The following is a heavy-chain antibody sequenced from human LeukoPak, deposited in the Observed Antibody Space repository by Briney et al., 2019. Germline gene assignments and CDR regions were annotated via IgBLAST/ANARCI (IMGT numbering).Heavy chain of an antibody. CDR2: ISYDGSNK. J-gene: IGHJ4*02. Sequence: GGSLRLSCAASGFTFSSYAMHWVRQAPGKGLEWVAVISYDGSNKYYADSVKGRFTISRDNSKNTLYLQMNSLRAEDTAVYYCAKGEVLRYFDWLSVDYWGQGTLVTVSS. CDR3: AKGEVLRYFDWLSVDY. CDR1: GFTFSSYA. D-gene: IGHD3-9*01. V-gene: IGHV3-30*04.